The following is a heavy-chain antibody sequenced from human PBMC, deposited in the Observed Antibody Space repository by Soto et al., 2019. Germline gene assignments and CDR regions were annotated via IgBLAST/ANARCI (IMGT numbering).Heavy chain of an antibody. Sequence: GGSLRLSCAASGFTFSSYAMSWVRQAPGKGLEWVSAISGSGGSTYYADSVKGRFTISRDNSKNTLYLQMNSLRAEDTAVYYCAKDLEPSGWYTMGYFDYWGQGTLVTVSS. CDR1: GFTFSSYA. D-gene: IGHD6-19*01. V-gene: IGHV3-23*01. CDR2: ISGSGGST. J-gene: IGHJ4*02. CDR3: AKDLEPSGWYTMGYFDY.